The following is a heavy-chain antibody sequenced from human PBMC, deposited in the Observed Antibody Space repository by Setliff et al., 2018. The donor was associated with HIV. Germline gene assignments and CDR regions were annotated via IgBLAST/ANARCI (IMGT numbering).Heavy chain of an antibody. J-gene: IGHJ6*02. V-gene: IGHV2-5*02. CDR3: VSVPDSSGYYLDV. CDR1: GFSLSTSGVG. D-gene: IGHD3-22*01. CDR2: IYGDGDT. Sequence: SGPTLVNPTQTLTLTCTFSGFSLSTSGVGVGWIRQPPGKALEWLALIYGDGDTRYKPSLKGRLTVTKATSNNHVVLIMSHMDPEDTATYFCVSVPDSSGYYLDVWGQGTTVTVSS.